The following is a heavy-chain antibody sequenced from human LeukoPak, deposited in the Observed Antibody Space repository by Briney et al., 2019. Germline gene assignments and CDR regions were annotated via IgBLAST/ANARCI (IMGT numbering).Heavy chain of an antibody. CDR3: ARGAGYGAPHGWFDP. D-gene: IGHD4/OR15-4a*01. CDR2: IYGSGST. CDR1: GDSINNYS. Sequence: SETLSLTCTVSGDSINNYSWSWIRQPAGKGLEWIGRIYGSGSTKYNPSLKSRVTMSVDTSENQLSLRLNSATAADTAVYYCARGAGYGAPHGWFDPWGQGTLVIVSS. V-gene: IGHV4-4*07. J-gene: IGHJ5*02.